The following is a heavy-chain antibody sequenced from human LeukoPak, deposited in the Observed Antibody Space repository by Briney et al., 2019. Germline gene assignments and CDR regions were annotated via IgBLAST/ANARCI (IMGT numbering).Heavy chain of an antibody. V-gene: IGHV3-30-3*01. CDR3: ARDWGYCSSTSCYPWDAFDI. Sequence: GGSLRLSCAASGFTFSSYAMHWVRQAPGKGLEWVAVISYDGSNKYYADSVKGRFTISKDNSKNTLYLQMNSLRAEDTAVYYCARDWGYCSSTSCYPWDAFDIWGQGTMVTVSS. D-gene: IGHD2-2*01. CDR1: GFTFSSYA. J-gene: IGHJ3*02. CDR2: ISYDGSNK.